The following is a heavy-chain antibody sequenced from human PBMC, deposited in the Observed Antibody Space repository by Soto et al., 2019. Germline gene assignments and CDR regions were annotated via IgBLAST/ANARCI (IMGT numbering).Heavy chain of an antibody. V-gene: IGHV4-31*03. D-gene: IGHD2-21*02. CDR3: ARGLVVTANPPRSRFDY. Sequence: ASETLSLTCTVSGGSISSGGYYWSWIRQHPGKGLEWIGYIYYSGSTYYNPSLKSRVTISVDTSKNPFSLKLSSVTAADTAVYYCARGLVVTANPPRSRFDYWGQGTLVTVSS. CDR2: IYYSGST. CDR1: GGSISSGGYY. J-gene: IGHJ4*02.